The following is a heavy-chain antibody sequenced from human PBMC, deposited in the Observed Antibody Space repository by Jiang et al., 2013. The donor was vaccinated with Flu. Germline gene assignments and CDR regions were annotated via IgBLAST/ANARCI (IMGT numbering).Heavy chain of an antibody. CDR2: TYYRSKWYN. CDR1: GDSVSNNSAA. V-gene: IGHV6-1*01. D-gene: IGHD1-26*01. J-gene: IGHJ4*02. CDR3: ARQSIVGDKEGFDY. Sequence: SQTLSLTCAISGDSVSNNSAAWNWIRQSPSRGLEWLGRTYYRSKWYNDYAVSVKSRITINPDTSKNQFSLQLNSVTPEDTAVYYCARQSIVGDKEGFDYWGQGTLVTVSS.